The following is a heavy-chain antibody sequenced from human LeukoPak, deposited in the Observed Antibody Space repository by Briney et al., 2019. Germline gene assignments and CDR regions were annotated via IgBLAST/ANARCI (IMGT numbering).Heavy chain of an antibody. CDR2: INPDSGGT. Sequence: ASVMVSCKASGYPFTAYYMHWVRQAPGQGLEWMGWINPDSGGTNYAQKFQGRVTMTRDTSISTAYMELTRLRSDDTAVYYCARVHYDSSGYVGYWVQGTLVTVSS. J-gene: IGHJ4*02. V-gene: IGHV1-2*02. CDR3: ARVHYDSSGYVGY. CDR1: GYPFTAYY. D-gene: IGHD3-22*01.